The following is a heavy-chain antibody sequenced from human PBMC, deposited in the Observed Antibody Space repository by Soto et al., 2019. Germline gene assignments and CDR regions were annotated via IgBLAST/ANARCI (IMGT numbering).Heavy chain of an antibody. CDR3: AKERTFGLFDC. V-gene: IGHV3-23*01. J-gene: IGHJ4*02. D-gene: IGHD3-10*01. CDR1: GFTFSSYA. Sequence: EVQLLDSGGGLVQPGGSLRLSCAASGFTFSSYAMSWVRQAPGKGLEWVSTISGSGGSTYYADSVKGRFTISRDTSKSTLYLQMNSLRADDTAVYYCAKERTFGLFDCWGQGTLVTVSS. CDR2: ISGSGGST.